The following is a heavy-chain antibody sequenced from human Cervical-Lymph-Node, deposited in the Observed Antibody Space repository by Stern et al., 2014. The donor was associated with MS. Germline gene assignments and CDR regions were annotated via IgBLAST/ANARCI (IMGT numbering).Heavy chain of an antibody. CDR2: IYYSGST. CDR3: ARHVVVVTAERGDAFDI. J-gene: IGHJ3*02. V-gene: IGHV4-39*01. D-gene: IGHD2-21*02. CDR1: GGSISSSSYY. Sequence: QLQLQESGPGLVKPSETLSLTCTVSGGSISSSSYYWGWIRQPPGKGLEWIGSIYYSGSTYYNPSLKSRVTISVDTSKNQFSLKLSFVTAADTAVYYCARHVVVVTAERGDAFDIWGQGTMVTVSS.